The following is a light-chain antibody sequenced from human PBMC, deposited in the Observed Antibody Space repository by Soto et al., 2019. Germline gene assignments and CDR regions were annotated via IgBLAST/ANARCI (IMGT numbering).Light chain of an antibody. J-gene: IGKJ4*01. CDR2: DAS. Sequence: EIVLTQSPATLSLSPGERATLSCRASQSVSSYLAWYQQKPGQAPRLLIYDASNRATGIPARFSGSESGTDFTLTISSLEPEDFAVYYCQQRSNWPPATFGGGTKVDIK. V-gene: IGKV3-11*01. CDR1: QSVSSY. CDR3: QQRSNWPPAT.